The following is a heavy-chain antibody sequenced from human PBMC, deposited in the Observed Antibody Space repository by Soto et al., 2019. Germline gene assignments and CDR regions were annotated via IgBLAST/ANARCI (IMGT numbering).Heavy chain of an antibody. CDR2: IWYDGSNK. V-gene: IGHV3-33*01. CDR3: ARDYNYYDSSGYYYPHYYYYGMDV. Sequence: PGGALTLSCAAPGFTFSSSGMPRVRQAPGKGLEWVAVIWYDGSNKYYADSVKGRFTISRDNSKNTLYLQMNSLRAEDTAVYYCARDYNYYDSSGYYYPHYYYYGMDVWGQGTTVTVSS. J-gene: IGHJ6*02. D-gene: IGHD3-22*01. CDR1: GFTFSSSG.